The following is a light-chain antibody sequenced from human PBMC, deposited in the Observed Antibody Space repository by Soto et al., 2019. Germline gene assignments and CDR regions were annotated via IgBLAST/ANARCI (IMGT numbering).Light chain of an antibody. CDR2: TAS. CDR1: RDIGDR. J-gene: IGKJ1*01. Sequence: DIQMSQSPASASASVGDTITIIGGASRDIGDRLAWFRHKPGKAPQLLIQTASTLVRETPARFSGSGSGTDFLLTINSLQPEDFATYYCLQASTFPRTFGQGTTVDIK. CDR3: LQASTFPRT. V-gene: IGKV1-12*01.